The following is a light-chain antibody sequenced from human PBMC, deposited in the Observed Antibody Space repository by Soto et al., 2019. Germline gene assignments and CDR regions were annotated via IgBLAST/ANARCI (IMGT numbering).Light chain of an antibody. CDR1: SSDVGGYNY. CDR3: SSYTSSSVV. J-gene: IGLJ2*01. Sequence: QSALTQPASVPGSPGQSITISCTGTSSDVGGYNYVSWYQQHPGKAPKLMIYDVSNRPSGVSTRFSGSKSGNTASLTISGLQAEDAADYYCSSYTSSSVVFGGGTKLTVL. V-gene: IGLV2-14*01. CDR2: DVS.